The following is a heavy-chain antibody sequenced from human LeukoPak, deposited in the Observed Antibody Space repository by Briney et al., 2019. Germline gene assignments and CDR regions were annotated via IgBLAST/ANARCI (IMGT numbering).Heavy chain of an antibody. CDR1: VVTSSTDG. J-gene: IGHJ4*02. CDR2: IWYDGSNK. D-gene: IGHD3-10*01. V-gene: IGHV3-33*01. CDR3: ASDGSGIYTPFYY. Sequence: PGGSLRLSCAASVVTSSTDGMNWVRQAPGKGLEWVAVIWYDGSNKYYADSVKGRFTISRDYSKNTLYLQMNRVRSYCTAVFFCASDGSGIYTPFYYWGQGTLVTVSS.